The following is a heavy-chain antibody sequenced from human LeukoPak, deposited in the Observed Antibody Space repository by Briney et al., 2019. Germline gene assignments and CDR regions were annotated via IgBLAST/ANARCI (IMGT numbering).Heavy chain of an antibody. J-gene: IGHJ4*02. V-gene: IGHV1-69*13. CDR3: ATNLFEYSSSPLFDY. CDR1: GGTFSSYA. Sequence: SVKVSCKASGGTFSSYAISWVRQAPGQGLEWMGGIIPIFGTANYAQKFQGRVTITADESTSTAYMELSSLRTEDTAVYYCATNLFEYSSSPLFDYWGQGTLVTVSS. D-gene: IGHD6-6*01. CDR2: IIPIFGTA.